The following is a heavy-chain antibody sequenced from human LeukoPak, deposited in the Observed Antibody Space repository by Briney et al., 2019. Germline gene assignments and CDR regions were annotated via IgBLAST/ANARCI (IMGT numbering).Heavy chain of an antibody. CDR2: ISSSGSNK. CDR1: GFSFSTFS. Sequence: GGSLRLSCAASGFSFSTFSMHWVRQAPGKGLEWVASISSSGSNKYYVESLKGRFAISRDNANNSLYLQINSVRVEDTAVFYCARMGDYGGDAYDVWGQGAVLTVSS. D-gene: IGHD4-17*01. J-gene: IGHJ3*01. V-gene: IGHV3-21*01. CDR3: ARMGDYGGDAYDV.